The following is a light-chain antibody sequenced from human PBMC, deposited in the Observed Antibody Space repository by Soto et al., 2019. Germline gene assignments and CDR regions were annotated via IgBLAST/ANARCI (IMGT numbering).Light chain of an antibody. Sequence: IVVSQSPGTLSLSKGERATLSCRASQSVRSTSLAWYQQKPGQAPRLLIYGASSRATGIPDRFSGGGSGTDFTLTISRLEPEDFAVYYCQHYGSSPPITFGQGTRLEIK. V-gene: IGKV3-20*01. CDR2: GAS. CDR3: QHYGSSPPIT. J-gene: IGKJ5*01. CDR1: QSVRSTS.